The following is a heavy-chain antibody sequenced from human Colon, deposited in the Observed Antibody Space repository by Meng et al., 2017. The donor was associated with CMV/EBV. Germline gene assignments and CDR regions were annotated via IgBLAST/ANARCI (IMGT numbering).Heavy chain of an antibody. CDR3: AREQSGYFDY. V-gene: IGHV3-15*01. CDR2: IKSKTDGGTT. J-gene: IGHJ4*02. Sequence: GESLKISCAASGFTFSNAWMSWVRQAPGKGLEWVGRIKSKTDGGTTDYAVPVKGRFTISRDDSKNTLYLQMNSLRTEDTAVYYCAREQSGYFDYWGQGTLVTVSS. CDR1: GFTFSNAW. D-gene: IGHD3-3*01.